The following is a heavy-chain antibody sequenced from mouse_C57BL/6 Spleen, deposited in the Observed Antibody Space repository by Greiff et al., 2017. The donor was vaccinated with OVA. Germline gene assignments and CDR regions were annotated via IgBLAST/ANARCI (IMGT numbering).Heavy chain of an antibody. CDR3: ARAGGQLRSYYFDY. D-gene: IGHD3-2*02. CDR2: INYDGSST. V-gene: IGHV5-16*01. CDR1: GFTFSDYY. J-gene: IGHJ2*01. Sequence: VQLKESEGGLVQPGSSMKLSCTASGFTFSDYYMAWVRQVPEKGLEWVANINYDGSSTYYLDSLKSRFIISRDNAKNILYLQMSSLKSEDTATYYCARAGGQLRSYYFDYWGQGTTLTVSS.